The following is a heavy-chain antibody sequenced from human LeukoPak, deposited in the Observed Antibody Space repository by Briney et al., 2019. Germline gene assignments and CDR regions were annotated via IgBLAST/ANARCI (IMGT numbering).Heavy chain of an antibody. CDR2: INQDGSVK. V-gene: IGHV3-7*01. CDR1: GFTFNRHW. J-gene: IGHJ5*02. D-gene: IGHD3-16*01. Sequence: GRSLRLSCAASGFTFNRHWMSWVRQAPGKGLDWVATINQDGSVKPYVDSVKGRFIISSDNAKNSLSLQMRSLMADDTAMYYCARLLGESTIYDLWGQGPPVPVSS. CDR3: ARLLGESTIYDL.